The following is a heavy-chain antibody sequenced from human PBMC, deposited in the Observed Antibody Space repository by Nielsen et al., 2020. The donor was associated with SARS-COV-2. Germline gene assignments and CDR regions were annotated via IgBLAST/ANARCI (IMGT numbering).Heavy chain of an antibody. J-gene: IGHJ6*02. CDR1: GGSISSGGYY. V-gene: IGHV4-31*03. CDR2: IYYSGST. Sequence: SEILSLTCTVSGGSISSGGYYWSWIRQHPGKGLEWIGYIYYSGSTYYNPSLKSRVTISVDTSKNQFSLKLSSVTAADTAVYYCAIRRVYCSSTSCSHYYGMDVWGQGTTVTVSS. CDR3: AIRRVYCSSTSCSHYYGMDV. D-gene: IGHD2-2*01.